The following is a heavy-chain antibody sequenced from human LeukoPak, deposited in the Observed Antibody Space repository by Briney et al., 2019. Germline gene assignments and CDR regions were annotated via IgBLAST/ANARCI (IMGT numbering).Heavy chain of an antibody. D-gene: IGHD6-13*01. Sequence: PSETLSLTCTVSGYSISSGYYWGWIRQPPGKGLEWIGSIYHSGSTYYNPSLKSRVTISVDTSKNQFSLKLSSVTAADTAVYYCERSSSWYQGADYWGQGTLVTVSS. CDR2: IYHSGST. V-gene: IGHV4-38-2*02. CDR3: ERSSSWYQGADY. CDR1: GYSISSGYY. J-gene: IGHJ4*02.